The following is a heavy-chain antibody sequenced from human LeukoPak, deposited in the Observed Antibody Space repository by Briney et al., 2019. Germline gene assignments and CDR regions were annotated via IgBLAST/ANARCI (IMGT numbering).Heavy chain of an antibody. CDR2: VNPNSGGT. CDR1: GYTFTGYY. Sequence: ASVKVSCKASGYTFTGYYMHWVRQAPGQGLEWMGWVNPNSGGTNYAQKFRGRVTMTRDTSISTAYMELSRLRSDDTAVYYCARGQKGNSGYDYWGQGTLVTVSS. J-gene: IGHJ4*02. V-gene: IGHV1-2*02. D-gene: IGHD5-12*01. CDR3: ARGQKGNSGYDY.